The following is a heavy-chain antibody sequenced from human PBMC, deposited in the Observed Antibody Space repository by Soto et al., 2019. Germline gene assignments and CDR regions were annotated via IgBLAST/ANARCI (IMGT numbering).Heavy chain of an antibody. CDR2: ISSGENTI. D-gene: IGHD6-6*01. V-gene: IGHV3-11*01. CDR1: GFTFSDYY. Sequence: SLRLSCTASGFTFSDYYMSWIRQAPGKGLEWLSYISSGENTIYYADSVKGRFAISRDNAKNSLYLQMNSLGAEDTAVYYCASGSSPFTYWGQGTLVTVSS. CDR3: ASGSSPFTY. J-gene: IGHJ4*02.